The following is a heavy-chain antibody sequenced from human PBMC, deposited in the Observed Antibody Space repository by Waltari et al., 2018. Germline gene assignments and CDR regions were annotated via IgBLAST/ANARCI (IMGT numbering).Heavy chain of an antibody. CDR1: GLTFIFPA. CDR3: ARDGPLQIQSWYSFDY. J-gene: IGHJ4*02. Sequence: QVQLVESGGGVVHPGRSLRLSCEASGLTFIFPALPWVRQAPGKGLEWVAGISYDGSDEYYADAVRGRFTISRDDSKDTVNLQMNSLRPEDTAVYYCARDGPLQIQSWYSFDYWGQGTLVTVSS. CDR2: ISYDGSDE. V-gene: IGHV3-30*07. D-gene: IGHD5-18*01.